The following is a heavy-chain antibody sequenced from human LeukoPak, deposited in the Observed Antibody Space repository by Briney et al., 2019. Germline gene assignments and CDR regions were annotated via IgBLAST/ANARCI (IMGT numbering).Heavy chain of an antibody. J-gene: IGHJ4*02. V-gene: IGHV3-30-3*01. D-gene: IGHD3-3*01. CDR1: GFTFSSYA. CDR3: ARDYTIFGVVIYYYFDY. CDR2: ISYDGSNK. Sequence: GGSLRLSCAASGFTFSSYAMHWVRQAPGKGLEWVAVISYDGSNKYYADSVKGRFTISRDNSKNTLYLQMNSLRAEDTAVYYCARDYTIFGVVIYYYFDYWGQGTLVTVSS.